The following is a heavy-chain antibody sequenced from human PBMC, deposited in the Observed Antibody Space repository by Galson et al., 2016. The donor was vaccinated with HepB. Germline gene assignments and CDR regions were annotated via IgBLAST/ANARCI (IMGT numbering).Heavy chain of an antibody. CDR3: ARAGDTALPHYYFYYGMDV. CDR1: GYDFTKYA. Sequence: SVKVSCKASGYDFTKYAMNWVRQAPGQGLEWMGWINTNTGNPTYAQAFTGRFVFSLDASVSTAYLQITSLKAEDTAVYYCARAGDTALPHYYFYYGMDVWGQGTTVTVSS. CDR2: INTNTGNP. J-gene: IGHJ6*02. D-gene: IGHD5-18*01. V-gene: IGHV7-4-1*02.